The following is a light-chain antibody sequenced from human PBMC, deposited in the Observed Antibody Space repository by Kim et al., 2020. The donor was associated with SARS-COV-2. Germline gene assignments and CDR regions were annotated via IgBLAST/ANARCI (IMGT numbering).Light chain of an antibody. J-gene: IGLJ2*01. CDR1: KLGDKY. Sequence: VSPGQTASITCSGEKLGDKYACWYQQKPGQSPLLVIYQDNKRPSGIPERFSGSNSGNTATLTISGTQAMDEADYYCQAWDSSTGVFGGGTQLTVL. CDR3: QAWDSSTGV. V-gene: IGLV3-1*01. CDR2: QDN.